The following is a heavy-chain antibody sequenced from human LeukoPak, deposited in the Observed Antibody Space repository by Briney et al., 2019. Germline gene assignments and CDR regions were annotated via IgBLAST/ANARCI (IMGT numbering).Heavy chain of an antibody. CDR2: IFHSGGT. CDR3: ATDRAAVESYYYDS. J-gene: IGHJ4*02. D-gene: IGHD3-10*01. Sequence: PSETLSLTCSVSGDFTTNYYWSWIRQPPGGGLEWIGYIFHSGGTNCDPSLESRLTISIDTSKKQFSLKLRSVTPADTAVYYCATDRAAVESYYYDSWGQGIPVTVSS. CDR1: GDFTTNYY. V-gene: IGHV4-59*01.